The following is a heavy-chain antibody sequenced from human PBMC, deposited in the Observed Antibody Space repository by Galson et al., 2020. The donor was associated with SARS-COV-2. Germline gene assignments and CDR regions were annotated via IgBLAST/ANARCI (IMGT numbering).Heavy chain of an antibody. CDR1: GGSISSSSYY. CDR2: IYYSGST. V-gene: IGHV4-39*01. J-gene: IGHJ4*02. CDR3: ARQQGSGVRGVFHPYGNFDY. Sequence: SETLSLTCTVSGGSISSSSYYWGWIRQPPGKGLEWIGSIYYSGSTYYNPSLKSRVTISVDTSKNQFSLKLSSVTAADTAVYYCARQQGSGVRGVFHPYGNFDYWGQGTLVTVSS. D-gene: IGHD3-10*01.